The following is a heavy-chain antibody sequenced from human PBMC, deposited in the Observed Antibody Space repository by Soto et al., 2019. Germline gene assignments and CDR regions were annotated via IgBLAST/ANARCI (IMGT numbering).Heavy chain of an antibody. V-gene: IGHV3-9*01. J-gene: IGHJ6*04. CDR3: AKDMGSRFEFDV. Sequence: PGGSLRLSCAASGFTFDDYAMHWVRQAPGKGLEWVSGISWNSGSIGYADSVKGRFTISRDNAKNSLYLQMNSLRAEDTALYYCAKDMGSRFEFDVWGKGTTVTVSS. CDR1: GFTFDDYA. D-gene: IGHD3-10*01. CDR2: ISWNSGSI.